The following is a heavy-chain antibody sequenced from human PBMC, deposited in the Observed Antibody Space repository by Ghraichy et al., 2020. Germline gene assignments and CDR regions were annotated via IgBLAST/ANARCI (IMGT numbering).Heavy chain of an antibody. V-gene: IGHV3-7*01. Sequence: GESLNISCAASGFTFRSYWMSWVRQAPGKGLEWVANIKQDGSEKNYVDSVKDRFSISRDNAKNSLYLQMYSLRAEDMAVYYCARVPYYYDSSGNYRPHYFDYWGQGTLVTVSS. D-gene: IGHD3-22*01. J-gene: IGHJ4*02. CDR1: GFTFRSYW. CDR2: IKQDGSEK. CDR3: ARVPYYYDSSGNYRPHYFDY.